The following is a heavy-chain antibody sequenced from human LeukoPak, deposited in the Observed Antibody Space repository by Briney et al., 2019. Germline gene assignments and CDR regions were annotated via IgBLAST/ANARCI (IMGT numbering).Heavy chain of an antibody. J-gene: IGHJ4*03. D-gene: IGHD6-6*01. V-gene: IGHV4-34*01. CDR2: IDHRGSS. CDR3: ATRSSTLAAARCFDD. Sequence: ETLSLTCAVHGESFSAYFWSWIRQVPGKGLEWIGEIDHRGSSNYNPPLKSRATIPVDTSKNHFSLSLTSVTAADTAVYYCATRSSTLAAARCFDDWGQGTVVTVSS. CDR1: GESFSAYF.